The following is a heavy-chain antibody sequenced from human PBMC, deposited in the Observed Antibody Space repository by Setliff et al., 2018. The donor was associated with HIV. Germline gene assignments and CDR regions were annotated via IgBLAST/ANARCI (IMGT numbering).Heavy chain of an antibody. D-gene: IGHD3-10*01. CDR3: AKAVRGYGSTYYNYYYMDV. V-gene: IGHV1-69*13. CDR1: RRTFSEDA. CDR2: IIHILGTA. Sequence: ASVKVSCKTSRRTFSEDAINWVRQAPGEGLEWMGGIIHILGTADYAEKFQGRVTITADEPRSTIYLEVNNLRSEDTAVYYCAKAVRGYGSTYYNYYYMDVWGKGTTGTAP. J-gene: IGHJ6*03.